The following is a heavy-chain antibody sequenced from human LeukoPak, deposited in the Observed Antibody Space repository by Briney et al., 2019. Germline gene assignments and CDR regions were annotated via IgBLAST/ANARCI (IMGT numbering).Heavy chain of an antibody. D-gene: IGHD4-17*01. Sequence: ASVKVSCKASGYTFTSYGISWLRQAPGQGREWMGWISAYNGNTNYAQKLQGRVTVTTDTSTSTAYMELRSLRSDDTAVYYCARDGNGDYVGWFDPWGQGTLVTVSS. V-gene: IGHV1-18*01. CDR3: ARDGNGDYVGWFDP. J-gene: IGHJ5*02. CDR1: GYTFTSYG. CDR2: ISAYNGNT.